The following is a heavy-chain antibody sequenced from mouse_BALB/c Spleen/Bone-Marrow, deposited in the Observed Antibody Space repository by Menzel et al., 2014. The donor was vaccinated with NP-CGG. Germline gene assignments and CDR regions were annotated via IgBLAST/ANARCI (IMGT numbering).Heavy chain of an antibody. CDR2: IDPANGNT. J-gene: IGHJ3*01. CDR1: GFNIKDTY. CDR3: AMYYYGSSLFAY. D-gene: IGHD1-1*01. V-gene: IGHV14-3*02. Sequence: VQLKESGAELVKPGASVKLSCTASGFNIKDTYMHWVKQRPEQGLEWIGRIDPANGNTKYDPKFQGKATITADTSSNTAYLQLNSLTSEDTAVYYCAMYYYGSSLFAYWGQGTLVTVSA.